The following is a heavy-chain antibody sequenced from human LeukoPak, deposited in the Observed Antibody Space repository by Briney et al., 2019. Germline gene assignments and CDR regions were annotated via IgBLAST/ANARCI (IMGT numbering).Heavy chain of an antibody. CDR3: ARLRRNSDRSDFFYYYDH. Sequence: PGGSLRLSCAASGFTLSEYRMHGLRQAPGKGLEWVASVNTVSSYIYYADSMRGRFTISRDNAKNSLFLQMNSLRAEDTAVYYCARLRRNSDRSDFFYYYDHGGQGTLVTVSS. V-gene: IGHV3-21*01. CDR1: GFTLSEYR. CDR2: VNTVSSYI. D-gene: IGHD3-22*01. J-gene: IGHJ4*02.